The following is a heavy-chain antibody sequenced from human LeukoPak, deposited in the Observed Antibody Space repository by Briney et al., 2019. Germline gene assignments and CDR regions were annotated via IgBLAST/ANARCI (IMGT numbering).Heavy chain of an antibody. CDR3: AIRGYSYGSSAAFDI. CDR2: IIPIFGTA. CDR1: GGTFSSYA. J-gene: IGHJ3*02. Sequence: SVKVSCKASGGTFSSYAISWVRQAPGQGHEWKGGIIPIFGTANYAQKFQGRVTITADESTSTAYMELSSLRSEDTAVYYCAIRGYSYGSSAAFDIWGQGTMVTVSS. V-gene: IGHV1-69*13. D-gene: IGHD5-18*01.